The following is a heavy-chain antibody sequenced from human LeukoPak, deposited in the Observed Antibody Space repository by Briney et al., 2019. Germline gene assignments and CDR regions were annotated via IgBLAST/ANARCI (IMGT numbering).Heavy chain of an antibody. D-gene: IGHD6-6*01. V-gene: IGHV3-23*01. CDR2: ISSSGGST. J-gene: IGHJ4*02. CDR1: GFTFSSYA. Sequence: GGSLRLSCAASGFTFSSYAMSWVRQAPGKGLEWVSSISSSGGSTYYADSVKGRFTISRDNSKNTLYLQMNSLRAEDTAVYYCASPRGIAARRPTPHFDYWGQGTLVTVSS. CDR3: ASPRGIAARRPTPHFDY.